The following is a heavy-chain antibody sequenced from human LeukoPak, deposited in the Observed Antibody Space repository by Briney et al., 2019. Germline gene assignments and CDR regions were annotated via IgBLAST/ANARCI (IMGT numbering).Heavy chain of an antibody. CDR2: MNPNSGNT. J-gene: IGHJ4*02. CDR3: ARSADYDILTGYYSGDY. Sequence: ASVKVSCKASGYTFTSYDINWVRQATGQGLEWMGWMNPNSGNTGYAQKFQGRVTMTRNTSISTAYMELSSLRSEDTAVYYCARSADYDILTGYYSGDYWGQGTLVTVSS. CDR1: GYTFTSYD. V-gene: IGHV1-8*01. D-gene: IGHD3-9*01.